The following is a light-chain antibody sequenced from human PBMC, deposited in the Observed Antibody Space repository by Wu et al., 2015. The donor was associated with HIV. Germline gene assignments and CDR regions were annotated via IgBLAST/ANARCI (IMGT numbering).Light chain of an antibody. CDR3: QKYNSAPRT. CDR1: QDITNY. CDR2: AAS. Sequence: DIQMTQSPSSLSASVGDRVTITCRASQDITNYLAWYQQKPGKVPKLLIFAASTLQSGVPSRFSGSGSGTDFTLTISGPQPEDVATYYCQKYNSAPRTFGQGTKVEIK. J-gene: IGKJ1*01. V-gene: IGKV1-27*01.